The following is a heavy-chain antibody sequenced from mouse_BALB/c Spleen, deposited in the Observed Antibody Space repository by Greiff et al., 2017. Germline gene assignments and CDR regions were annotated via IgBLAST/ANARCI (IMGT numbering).Heavy chain of an antibody. V-gene: IGHV5-9-4*01. J-gene: IGHJ3*01. D-gene: IGHD5-1*01. Sequence: EVQVVESGGGLVKPGGSLKLSCAASGFTFSSYAMSWVRQSPEKRLEWVAEISSGGSYTYYPDTVTGRFTISRDNAKNTLYLEMSSLRSEDTAMYYCARDQGSTPRTWFAYWGQGTLVTVSA. CDR3: ARDQGSTPRTWFAY. CDR1: GFTFSSYA. CDR2: ISSGGSYT.